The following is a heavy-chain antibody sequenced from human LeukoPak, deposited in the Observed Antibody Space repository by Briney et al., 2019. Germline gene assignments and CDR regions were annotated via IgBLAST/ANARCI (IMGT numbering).Heavy chain of an antibody. CDR1: GFTFSSYA. V-gene: IGHV3-23*01. J-gene: IGHJ4*02. D-gene: IGHD3-10*02. Sequence: GGSLRLSCAASGFTFSSYAMSWVRQAPGKGLEWVSAISGSGGSTYYAYSVNVWFTISRDNPKTTRHLQVNNLSAETTAAYYCANDPDMFPFRAFDYWGQGTLVTVSS. CDR3: ANDPDMFPFRAFDY. CDR2: ISGSGGST.